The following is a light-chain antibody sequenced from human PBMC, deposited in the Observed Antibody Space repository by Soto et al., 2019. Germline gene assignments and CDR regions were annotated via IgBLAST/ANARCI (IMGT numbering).Light chain of an antibody. CDR3: SSYAGTNKGV. CDR1: SSVVGGYNY. CDR2: EVS. Sequence: QSVLTQPPSASGSPGQSVTISCTGTSSVVGGYNYVSWYQQHPGKAPKLMIYEVSKRPSGVPDRFSGSKSGNTASLTVSGLQAEDEAEYYSSSYAGTNKGVFGTGTKVTFL. J-gene: IGLJ1*01. V-gene: IGLV2-8*01.